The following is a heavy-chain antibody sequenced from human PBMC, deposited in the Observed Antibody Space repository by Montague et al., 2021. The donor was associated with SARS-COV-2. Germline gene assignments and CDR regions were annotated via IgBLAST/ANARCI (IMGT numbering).Heavy chain of an antibody. CDR2: IYYSGST. CDR1: GGSISSSSYY. Sequence: SETPSLTCTVSGGSISSSSYYWGWIRQPPGKGLEWIGSIYYSGSTYYXXXLKSRVTISVDTSKNQFSLKLSSVTAADTAVYYCARVGRQQLVRLSGMDVWGQGTTVTVSS. V-gene: IGHV4-39*07. J-gene: IGHJ6*02. CDR3: ARVGRQQLVRLSGMDV. D-gene: IGHD6-13*01.